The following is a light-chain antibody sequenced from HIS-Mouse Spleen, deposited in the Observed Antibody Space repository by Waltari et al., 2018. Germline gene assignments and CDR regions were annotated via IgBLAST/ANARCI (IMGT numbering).Light chain of an antibody. J-gene: IGLJ2*01. Sequence: QSALTQPRSVSGSPGQSVTISCTGTSSDVGGYNYAPWYQQPPGKAPKLMIYDVSKRPSGVPDRFSGSKSGNTASLTISGLQAEDEADYYCCSYAGSYPVVFGGGTKLTVL. V-gene: IGLV2-11*01. CDR2: DVS. CDR1: SSDVGGYNY. CDR3: CSYAGSYPVV.